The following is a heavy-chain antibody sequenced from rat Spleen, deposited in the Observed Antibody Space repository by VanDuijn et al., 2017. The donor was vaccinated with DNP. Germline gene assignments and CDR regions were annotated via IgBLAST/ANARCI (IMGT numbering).Heavy chain of an antibody. V-gene: IGHV5-31*01. J-gene: IGHJ3*01. CDR2: ITSSGGST. CDR1: GFTFNNYW. Sequence: EVQLVETGGGLVQPGRSLKLSCVASGFTFNNYWMTWIRQVPGKGLEWVASITSSGGSTYYPDSVKGRFTISRDNAKNTLYLQMNSLRSEDTATYYCASGVFAYWGQGTLVTVSS. D-gene: IGHD1-11*01. CDR3: ASGVFAY.